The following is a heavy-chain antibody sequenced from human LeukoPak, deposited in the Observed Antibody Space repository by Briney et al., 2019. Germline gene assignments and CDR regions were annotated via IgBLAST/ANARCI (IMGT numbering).Heavy chain of an antibody. CDR1: GGTFSSYA. D-gene: IGHD3-10*01. CDR3: ARQDGSGSFNFDY. Sequence: SVKVSCKASGGTFSSYAISWVRQAPGQGLEWMGRIIPILGIANYAQKFQGRVTITADKSTSTAYMELSSLRSEDTAVYYCARQDGSGSFNFDYWGQGTLVTVSS. J-gene: IGHJ4*02. V-gene: IGHV1-69*04. CDR2: IIPILGIA.